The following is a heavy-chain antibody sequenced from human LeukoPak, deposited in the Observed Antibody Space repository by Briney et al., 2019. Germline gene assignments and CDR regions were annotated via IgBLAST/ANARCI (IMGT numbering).Heavy chain of an antibody. CDR2: ISSSSGTI. CDR1: GFTFSSYS. CDR3: ARRNSYGVGGTVDY. Sequence: PGGSLRLSCAASGFTFSSYSMNWVRQAPGKGLEWVSYISSSSGTIYYADSVKGRFTISRDNAKNSLYLQMNSLRAEDTAVYYCARRNSYGVGGTVDYWGQGTLVTVSS. J-gene: IGHJ4*02. V-gene: IGHV3-48*01. D-gene: IGHD5-18*01.